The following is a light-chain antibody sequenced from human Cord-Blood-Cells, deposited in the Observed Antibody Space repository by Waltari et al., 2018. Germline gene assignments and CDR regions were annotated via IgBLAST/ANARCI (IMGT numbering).Light chain of an antibody. CDR2: DAS. CDR1: QSISSW. J-gene: IGKJ3*01. Sequence: DIQMTQSPSTLSASVGDRVTITCRASQSISSWLAWYQQKPGKAPKLLIYDASSLESGVPSRFSGSGSGTEFTLTSSSLQPDDFATYYCQQYNSYSKNFGPETKVDIK. V-gene: IGKV1-5*01. CDR3: QQYNSYSKN.